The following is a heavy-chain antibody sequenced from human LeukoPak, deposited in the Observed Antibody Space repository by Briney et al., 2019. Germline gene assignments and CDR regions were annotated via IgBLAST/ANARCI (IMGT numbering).Heavy chain of an antibody. CDR2: IWYDGSNK. J-gene: IGHJ4*02. Sequence: GGSLRLSCAASGITFRSYGMHWVRQAPGKGLEWVAFIWYDGSNKYYADSVKGRFTISRDNSRNTLFLQMNSLRAEDTTVYYCATDRATQYFDYWGQGTLVSVSS. CDR1: GITFRSYG. D-gene: IGHD2-15*01. CDR3: ATDRATQYFDY. V-gene: IGHV3-30*02.